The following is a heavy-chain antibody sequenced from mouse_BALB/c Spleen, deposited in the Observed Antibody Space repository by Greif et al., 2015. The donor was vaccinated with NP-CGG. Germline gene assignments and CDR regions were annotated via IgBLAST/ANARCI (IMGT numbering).Heavy chain of an antibody. CDR1: GYTFTSYY. Sequence: VQLQQSGAELVKPGASVKLSCKASGYTFTSYYMYWVKQRPGQGLEWIGEINPSNGGTNFNEKFKSKATLTVDKSSSTAYMQLSSLTSEDSAVYYCTRSGTTVEGPYAMDYWGQGTSVTVSS. D-gene: IGHD1-1*01. CDR2: INPSNGGT. CDR3: TRSGTTVEGPYAMDY. V-gene: IGHV1S81*02. J-gene: IGHJ4*01.